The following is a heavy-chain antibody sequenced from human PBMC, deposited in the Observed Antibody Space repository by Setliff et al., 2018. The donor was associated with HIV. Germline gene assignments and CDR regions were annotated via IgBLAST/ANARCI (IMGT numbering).Heavy chain of an antibody. CDR2: IVPILNTG. D-gene: IGHD2-15*01. V-gene: IGHV1-69*13. CDR3: ARVGSYWTQFDY. J-gene: IGHJ4*02. CDR1: GGTFRSHE. Sequence: GASVKVSCKASGGTFRSHEISWVRQAPGQGLEWMGGIVPILNTGNYAPKFQGRVTITADESTTTAYMELSSLRSEDTAVYYCARVGSYWTQFDYWGQGTLVTVSS.